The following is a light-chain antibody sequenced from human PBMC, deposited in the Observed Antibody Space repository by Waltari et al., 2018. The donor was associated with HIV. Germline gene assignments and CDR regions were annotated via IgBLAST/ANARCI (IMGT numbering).Light chain of an antibody. V-gene: IGLV1-47*01. J-gene: IGLJ1*01. CDR2: RNN. CDR1: TYNIGSNF. CDR3: ASWDDGLSGHV. Sequence: QSVLTQPLSASETTGRSLNISCSGDTYNIGSNFVFCSQQVAGFVPRLLVYRNNQRPSGVSDRFFGSRSGTSASLVISGLRAEDEAQYYCASWDDGLSGHVFGSGTMVFVL.